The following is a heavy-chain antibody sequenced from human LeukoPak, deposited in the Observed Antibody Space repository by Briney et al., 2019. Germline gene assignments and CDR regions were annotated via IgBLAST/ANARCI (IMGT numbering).Heavy chain of an antibody. CDR3: ARSRGYGFDY. CDR1: GFTFSSYS. D-gene: IGHD5-18*01. Sequence: GGSLRLSCAASGFTFSSYSMNWVRQAPGKGLEWVSVIYSGGSTYYADSVKGRFTISRDNSKNTLYLQMNNLRAEDTAVYYCARSRGYGFDYWGQGTLVTVSS. V-gene: IGHV3-53*01. CDR2: IYSGGST. J-gene: IGHJ4*02.